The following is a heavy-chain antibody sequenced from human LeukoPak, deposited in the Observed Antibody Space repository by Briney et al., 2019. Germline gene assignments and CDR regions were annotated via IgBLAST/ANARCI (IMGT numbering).Heavy chain of an antibody. CDR1: GFTYSSYA. J-gene: IGHJ5*02. CDR2: ISGSGGGA. CDR3: AKGIAVAATKWFDP. Sequence: GSLRLSCAASGFTYSSYAMSWVRQAPGKGLEWVSAISGSGGGAYYADSVKGRFTISRDNSKNTLYLQMNSLRAEDTAVYYCAKGIAVAATKWFDPWGQGTLVTVSS. V-gene: IGHV3-23*01. D-gene: IGHD6-19*01.